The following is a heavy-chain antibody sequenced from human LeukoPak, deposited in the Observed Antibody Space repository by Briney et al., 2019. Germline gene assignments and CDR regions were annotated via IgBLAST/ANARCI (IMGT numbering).Heavy chain of an antibody. V-gene: IGHV3-30-3*01. CDR3: ARRLSALDY. J-gene: IGHJ4*02. CDR1: GFTFSGYA. Sequence: GGSLRLSCAASGFTFSGYAMHWVRQAPGKGLEWVAVISYDGSNKYYADSVKGRFTISRDNSNNTLYLQMNSLRAEDTAVYYCARRLSALDYWGQGTLVTVSS. CDR2: ISYDGSNK.